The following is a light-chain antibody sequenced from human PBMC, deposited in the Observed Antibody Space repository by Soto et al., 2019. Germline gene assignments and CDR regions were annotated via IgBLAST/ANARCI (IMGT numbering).Light chain of an antibody. CDR1: QSVSSSY. CDR3: QQYGSSPGA. J-gene: IGKJ3*01. Sequence: EIVLTQSPGTLSLSPGERATLSCRASQSVSSSYLAWYQQKPGQAPRLLIYGASSRATGIPDRFSGSGSGTDFALTISRLEPEDFAVYYCQQYGSSPGAFGRATKVDIK. CDR2: GAS. V-gene: IGKV3-20*01.